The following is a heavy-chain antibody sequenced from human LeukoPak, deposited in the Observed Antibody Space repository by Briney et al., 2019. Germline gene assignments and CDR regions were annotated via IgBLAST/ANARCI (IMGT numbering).Heavy chain of an antibody. CDR1: GFTFSNYW. Sequence: GGSLRLSCAASGFTFSNYWMSWVRQAPGKGPEWVADIKQDGSERNYVDSVKGRFTISRDNAHNSLYLQMNSLRAEDTAVYYCARGGGYSYGSFDYWGQGTLVTVSS. D-gene: IGHD5-18*01. CDR2: IKQDGSER. J-gene: IGHJ4*02. V-gene: IGHV3-7*01. CDR3: ARGGGYSYGSFDY.